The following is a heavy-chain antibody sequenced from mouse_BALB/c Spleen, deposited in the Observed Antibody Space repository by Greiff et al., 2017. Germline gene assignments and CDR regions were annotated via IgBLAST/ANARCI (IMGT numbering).Heavy chain of an antibody. V-gene: IGHV5-6-5*01. CDR1: GFTFSSYA. CDR2: ISSGGST. CDR3: ARGDYEWFAY. D-gene: IGHD2-4*01. Sequence: EVMLVESGGGLVKPGGSLKLSCAASGFTFSSYAMSWVRQTPEKRLEWVASISSGGSTYYPDSVKGRFTISRDNARNILYLQMSSLRSEDTAMYYCARGDYEWFAYWGQGTLVTVSA. J-gene: IGHJ3*01.